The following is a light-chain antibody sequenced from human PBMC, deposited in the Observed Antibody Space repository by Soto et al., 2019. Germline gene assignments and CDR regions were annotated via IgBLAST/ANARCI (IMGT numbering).Light chain of an antibody. Sequence: DIVLTQSPDSLTVSLGERATINYKSSQSVLTSSNSKNFLAWYQQKSGQPPKLLLYWASARDSGVPDRFSGSGSGTDFTLTISSLRAEDVAVYYCQQYYTAPFTFGGGTKVEIK. CDR3: QQYYTAPFT. CDR2: WAS. CDR1: QSVLTSSNSKNF. J-gene: IGKJ4*01. V-gene: IGKV4-1*01.